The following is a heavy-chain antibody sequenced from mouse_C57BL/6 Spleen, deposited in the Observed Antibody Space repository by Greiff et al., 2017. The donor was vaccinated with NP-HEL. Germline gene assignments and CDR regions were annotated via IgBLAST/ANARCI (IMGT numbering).Heavy chain of an antibody. CDR2: IHPNSGST. Sequence: QVQLQQPGAELVKPGASVKLSCKASGYTFTSYWMHWVKQRPGQGLEWIGMIHPNSGSTNYNEKFKSKATLTVDKSSSTAYMQLSSLTSEDSAVYYCARAGSGSSLYWYFDVWGTGTTVTVSS. V-gene: IGHV1-64*01. CDR3: ARAGSGSSLYWYFDV. J-gene: IGHJ1*03. D-gene: IGHD1-1*01. CDR1: GYTFTSYW.